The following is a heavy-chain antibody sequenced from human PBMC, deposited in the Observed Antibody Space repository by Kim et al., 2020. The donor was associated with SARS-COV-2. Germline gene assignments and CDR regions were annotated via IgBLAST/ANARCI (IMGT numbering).Heavy chain of an antibody. V-gene: IGHV3-33*06. CDR3: AKDGGWFGELFGIDY. D-gene: IGHD3-10*01. Sequence: GGSLRLSCAASGFTFSSYGMHWVRQAPGKGLEWVAVIWYDGSNKYYADSVKGRFTISRDNSKNTLYLQMNSLRAEDTAVYYCAKDGGWFGELFGIDYWGQGTLVTVSS. J-gene: IGHJ4*02. CDR1: GFTFSSYG. CDR2: IWYDGSNK.